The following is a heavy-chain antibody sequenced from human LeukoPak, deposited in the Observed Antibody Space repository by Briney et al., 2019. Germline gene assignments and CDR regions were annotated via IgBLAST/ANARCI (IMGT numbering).Heavy chain of an antibody. J-gene: IGHJ6*04. V-gene: IGHV1-18*01. CDR1: GYTFTSYG. CDR3: ARDQLSNSGWYDCYYGMDV. CDR2: ISAYNGNT. Sequence: ASVKVSCKASGYTFTSYGISWVRQAPGQGLEWMGWISAYNGNTNYAQKLQGRVTMTTDTSTSTAYMELRSLRSDDTAVYYCARDQLSNSGWYDCYYGMDVWGKGTTVTVSS. D-gene: IGHD6-19*01.